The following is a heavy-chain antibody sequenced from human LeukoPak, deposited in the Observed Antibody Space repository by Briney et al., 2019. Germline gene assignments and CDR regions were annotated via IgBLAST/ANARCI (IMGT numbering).Heavy chain of an antibody. CDR2: IKQDGSEK. D-gene: IGHD6-19*01. CDR1: GFTFSNYW. J-gene: IGHJ4*02. Sequence: SGGSLRLSCAASGFTFSNYWMSWVRQPPGKGLEWVANIKQDGSEKYYVDSVKGRFTISRDNAKNSLHLQMNSLRAEDTAVYYCVHGWLTNFDYWGQGTLVTVSS. CDR3: VHGWLTNFDY. V-gene: IGHV3-7*01.